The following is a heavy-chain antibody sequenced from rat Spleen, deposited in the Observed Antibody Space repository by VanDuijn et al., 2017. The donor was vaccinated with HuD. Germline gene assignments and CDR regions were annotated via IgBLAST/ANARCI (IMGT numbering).Heavy chain of an antibody. V-gene: IGHV5-25*01. D-gene: IGHD1-8*01. Sequence: EVQLVESGGGLVQPGRSLKLSCAASGFTFSNYDMAWVRQAPTKGLEWVASISPSGDGTYYRDSVKGRFTVSRDNAKSTLYLQMDSLRSEDTATYYCARHRYKRTVAAVDYWGQGVMVTVSS. CDR3: ARHRYKRTVAAVDY. CDR2: ISPSGDGT. CDR1: GFTFSNYD. J-gene: IGHJ2*01.